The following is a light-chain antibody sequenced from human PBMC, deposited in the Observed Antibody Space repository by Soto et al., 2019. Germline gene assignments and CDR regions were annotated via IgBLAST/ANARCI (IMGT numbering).Light chain of an antibody. CDR2: DDS. CDR3: QHYSLVWA. CDR1: QSISKQ. V-gene: IGKV1-5*01. J-gene: IGKJ1*01. Sequence: DIQMTQSPSTLSASIGDRVTITCRASQSISKQLAWYQQKPGKAPKVLIYDDSTLESGVPSRFSGSGSETEFTLTISSLQPDDFATDYCQHYSLVWAFGLGTKVDIK.